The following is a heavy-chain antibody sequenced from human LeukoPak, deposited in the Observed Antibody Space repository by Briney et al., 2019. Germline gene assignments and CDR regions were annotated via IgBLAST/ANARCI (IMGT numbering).Heavy chain of an antibody. J-gene: IGHJ4*02. CDR1: GYTFTGYY. Sequence: ASVKVSCKASGYTFTGYYMHWVRQAPGQGLEWMGWINPNSGGTNYAQKFQGRVTTTRDTSISTAYMKLSRLRSDDTAVYYCERPLTHFDWLPFDYWGQGTLVTVSS. CDR3: ERPLTHFDWLPFDY. D-gene: IGHD3-9*01. V-gene: IGHV1-2*02. CDR2: INPNSGGT.